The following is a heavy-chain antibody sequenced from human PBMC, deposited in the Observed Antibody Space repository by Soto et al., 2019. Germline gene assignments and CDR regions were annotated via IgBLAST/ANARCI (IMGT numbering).Heavy chain of an antibody. CDR3: ARSQGSSTSLEIYYYYYYGMDV. V-gene: IGHV1-69*01. CDR2: IIPISDTT. Sequence: QVQLVQSGAEVKKPGSSVKVSCKASGGTFSSYAISWVRQAPGQGLEWMGGIIPISDTTNYAQKFQGRVTITEDESTSTAYMEMSILRSEDTAVYYCARSQGSSTSLEIYYYYYYGMDVWGQGTTVTVSS. J-gene: IGHJ6*02. D-gene: IGHD2-2*01. CDR1: GGTFSSYA.